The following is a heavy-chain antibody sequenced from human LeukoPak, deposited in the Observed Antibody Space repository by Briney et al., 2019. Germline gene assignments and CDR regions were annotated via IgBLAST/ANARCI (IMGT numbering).Heavy chain of an antibody. Sequence: SETLSLTCTVSGGSMSGHYGSWIRLPPGKGLEWIGHVHSRGSTNYNPPLKSRVTISVDTSKNQFSLSLSSVTAADTAVYSCARMSRTLDDAFDLWGPGTLVTVSS. CDR1: GGSMSGHY. J-gene: IGHJ3*01. D-gene: IGHD3-3*02. V-gene: IGHV4-59*11. CDR3: ARMSRTLDDAFDL. CDR2: VHSRGST.